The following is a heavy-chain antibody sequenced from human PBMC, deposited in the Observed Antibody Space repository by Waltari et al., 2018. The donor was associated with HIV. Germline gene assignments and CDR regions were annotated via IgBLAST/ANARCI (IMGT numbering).Heavy chain of an antibody. CDR1: GFPFNTYD. J-gene: IGHJ4*02. V-gene: IGHV3-13*04. Sequence: EVHLVESGGGLIQPGGSLRLSGAASGFPFNTYDMHWVSQAAGEGLQWVSAIGAAGDTYYSDSVKGRFTISRENAKNSLFLQMNSLRAGDTAVYFCVRVRDSSSGWYIFDYWGQGALVTVSS. CDR2: IGAAGDT. D-gene: IGHD6-19*01. CDR3: VRVRDSSSGWYIFDY.